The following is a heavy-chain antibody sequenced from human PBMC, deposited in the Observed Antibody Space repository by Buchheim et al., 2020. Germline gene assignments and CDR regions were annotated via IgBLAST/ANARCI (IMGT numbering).Heavy chain of an antibody. Sequence: EVQLLESGGGLVQPGGSLRLSCAASGFTFSSYAMSWVRQAPGKGLEWVSATSGSGGSPYYPDSVKGRFTLSRDNSKNTLYLQMNSLRAEDTAVYYCAKVPDSSGWPLYFDYWGQGTL. J-gene: IGHJ4*02. CDR1: GFTFSSYA. V-gene: IGHV3-23*01. CDR2: TSGSGGSP. D-gene: IGHD6-19*01. CDR3: AKVPDSSGWPLYFDY.